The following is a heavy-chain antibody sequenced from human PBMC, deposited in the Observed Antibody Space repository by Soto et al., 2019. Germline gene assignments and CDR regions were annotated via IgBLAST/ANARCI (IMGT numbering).Heavy chain of an antibody. Sequence: QVQLQESGPGLVKPSQTLSLTCTVSGGSISSGGYYWSWSRQHPGKGLDGFGYMYYSGSTYYNPCIKSRVTISVDTSNTQLSLKLSSVTAADTAVYYCARPGGYDAYGMDVWGQGTTVTVSS. CDR1: GGSISSGGYY. CDR3: ARPGGYDAYGMDV. J-gene: IGHJ6*02. D-gene: IGHD5-12*01. V-gene: IGHV4-31*03. CDR2: MYYSGST.